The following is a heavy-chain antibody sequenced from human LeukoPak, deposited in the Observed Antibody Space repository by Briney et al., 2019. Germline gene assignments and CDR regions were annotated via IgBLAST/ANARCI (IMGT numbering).Heavy chain of an antibody. CDR2: ICYSGST. Sequence: PSETLSLTCTVSGGSIGNYYWNWIRQPPGKGLEWIGYICYSGSTNYNPSLKSRVTISVDTSKNQFPLKLSSMTAADTAVYYCARSDCSTTSCVAYYGMDVWGQGTTVTVSS. J-gene: IGHJ6*02. CDR3: ARSDCSTTSCVAYYGMDV. V-gene: IGHV4-59*08. D-gene: IGHD2-2*01. CDR1: GGSIGNYY.